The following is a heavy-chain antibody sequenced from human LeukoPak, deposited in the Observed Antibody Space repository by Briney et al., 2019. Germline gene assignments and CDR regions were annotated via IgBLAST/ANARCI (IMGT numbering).Heavy chain of an antibody. CDR3: ARDGRAGSLFAY. V-gene: IGHV4-59*01. CDR1: SDSISGYY. D-gene: IGHD6-19*01. CDR2: ISYSGST. J-gene: IGHJ4*02. Sequence: PSETLSLTCTVSSDSISGYYWSWIRQPPGKGLEWVGYISYSGSTNYNPSLKSRVTISVDTSKNQFSLKLSSVTAADTAIYYCARDGRAGSLFAYWGQGTLVTVSS.